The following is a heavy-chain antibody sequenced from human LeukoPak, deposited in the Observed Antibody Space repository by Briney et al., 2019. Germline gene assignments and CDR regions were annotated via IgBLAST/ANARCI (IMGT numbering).Heavy chain of an antibody. CDR3: TKEGAVTGSMWFDH. Sequence: GGSLRLSCVASGFTFSSYGMHWVRQAPGKGLEWVAVISSDGRTTYYADSVKGRFTISRDNSKSTMYVQMNSLRTEDTAVYYCTKEGAVTGSMWFDHWGQGTLVTVSS. CDR2: ISSDGRTT. V-gene: IGHV3-30*02. J-gene: IGHJ5*02. CDR1: GFTFSSYG. D-gene: IGHD6-19*01.